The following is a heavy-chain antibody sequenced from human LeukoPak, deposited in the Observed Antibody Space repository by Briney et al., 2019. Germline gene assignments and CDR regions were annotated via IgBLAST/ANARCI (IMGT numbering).Heavy chain of an antibody. CDR2: INPNSGGT. V-gene: IGHV1-2*02. Sequence: ASVKVSCKASGYTFTGYYMHWVRQAPGQGLEWMGWINPNSGGTNYAQKFQGRVTMTRDTSISTAYMELSRLRSDDTAVYYCARETHTYYYDSSGSPPGYWGQGTLVTVSS. CDR1: GYTFTGYY. D-gene: IGHD3-22*01. CDR3: ARETHTYYYDSSGSPPGY. J-gene: IGHJ4*02.